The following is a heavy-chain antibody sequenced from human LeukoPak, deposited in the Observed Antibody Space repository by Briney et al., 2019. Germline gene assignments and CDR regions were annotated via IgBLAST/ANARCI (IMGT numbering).Heavy chain of an antibody. J-gene: IGHJ6*03. CDR2: IKSKTDGGTT. V-gene: IGHV3-15*01. CDR1: GFTFSNAW. Sequence: GGSLRLSCAASGFTFSNAWMSWVRQAPGKGLEWVGRIKSKTDGGTTDYAAPVKGRFTISRDNAKNSLYLQMNSLRAEDSAVYYCARGIAAPRRDYYYYMDVWGKGATVTVSS. D-gene: IGHD6-13*01. CDR3: ARGIAAPRRDYYYYMDV.